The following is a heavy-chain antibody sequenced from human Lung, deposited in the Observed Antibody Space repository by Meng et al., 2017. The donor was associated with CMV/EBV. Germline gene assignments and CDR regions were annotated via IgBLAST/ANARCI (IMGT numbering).Heavy chain of an antibody. D-gene: IGHD2-15*01. J-gene: IGHJ4*02. Sequence: ESLKISCAASGFTFSSYWMHWVRQAPGKGLVWVSRINGDGSSTSYADSVEGRFTISRDNGKNTLYLQMNSLRAEDTAVYYCARDVVEGSVWLGYWGQGTXVTVSS. CDR3: ARDVVEGSVWLGY. CDR2: INGDGSST. V-gene: IGHV3-74*01. CDR1: GFTFSSYW.